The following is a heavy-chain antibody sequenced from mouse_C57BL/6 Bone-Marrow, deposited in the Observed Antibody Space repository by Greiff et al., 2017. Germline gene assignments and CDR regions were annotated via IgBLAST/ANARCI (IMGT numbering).Heavy chain of an antibody. Sequence: VQLQQPGAELVLPGASVKLSCKASGYTFTSYWMHWVKQRPGQGLEWIGEIDPSDSYTNYNQKFKGKSTLTVDKSSSTAYMQLSSLTSEDSAVYYCARSWRAMDYWGQGTSVTVAS. V-gene: IGHV1-69*01. CDR2: IDPSDSYT. CDR3: ARSWRAMDY. CDR1: GYTFTSYW. J-gene: IGHJ4*01.